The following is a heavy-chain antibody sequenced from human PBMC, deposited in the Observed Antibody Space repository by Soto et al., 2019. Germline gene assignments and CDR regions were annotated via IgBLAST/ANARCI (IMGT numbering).Heavy chain of an antibody. CDR1: GFTFGASA. V-gene: IGHV3-30*04. D-gene: IGHD3-22*01. Sequence: GGSLRLSCAASGFTFGASALQWVRQAPGKGLEWVAVISYDGSNKYYADSVKGRFTISRDNSKNTLYLQMNSLRAEDTAVYYCFAYYYDSSGLDAFDIWGQGTMVTVSS. CDR3: FAYYYDSSGLDAFDI. J-gene: IGHJ3*02. CDR2: ISYDGSNK.